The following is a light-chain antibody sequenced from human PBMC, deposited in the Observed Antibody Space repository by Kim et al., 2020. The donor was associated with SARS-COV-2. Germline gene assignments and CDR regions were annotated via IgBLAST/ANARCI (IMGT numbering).Light chain of an antibody. CDR1: QDISDY. CDR2: VAS. Sequence: DIQMTQSPSSLSASVGDRITITCQASQDISDYLNWYQQKPGHAPELLIYVASTLQDGVPSRFSGGGSGTEFTFTISSLQPEDVATYFCLQYRRPPYTFGQGTKLEI. CDR3: LQYRRPPYT. J-gene: IGKJ2*01. V-gene: IGKV1-33*01.